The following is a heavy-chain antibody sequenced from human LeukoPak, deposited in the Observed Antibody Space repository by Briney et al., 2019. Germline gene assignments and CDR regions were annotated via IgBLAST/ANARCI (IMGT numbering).Heavy chain of an antibody. CDR1: GFTFSSYA. Sequence: PGGSLRLSCAASGFTFSSYAMHWVRQAPGKGLEWVSAISGSGGSTYYADSVKGRFTISRDNSKNTLYLQMNGLRAEDTAVYYCAHIALWLLPHDYWGQGTLVTVSS. CDR2: ISGSGGST. J-gene: IGHJ4*02. D-gene: IGHD6-19*01. V-gene: IGHV3-23*01. CDR3: AHIALWLLPHDY.